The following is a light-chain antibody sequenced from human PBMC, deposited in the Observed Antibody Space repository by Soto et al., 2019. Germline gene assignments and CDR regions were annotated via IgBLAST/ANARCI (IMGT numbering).Light chain of an antibody. V-gene: IGKV1-6*02. Sequence: AIQMTQSPSSLSASVGDRVTITCRASQDIRNELGWYQQKPGTAPNLLIYAASTLRSGVPSRFSGSGAGTDFTLSISNLQPEDFATYYCFTDHKYPWTFGQGTKVEIK. CDR2: AAS. J-gene: IGKJ1*01. CDR1: QDIRNE. CDR3: FTDHKYPWT.